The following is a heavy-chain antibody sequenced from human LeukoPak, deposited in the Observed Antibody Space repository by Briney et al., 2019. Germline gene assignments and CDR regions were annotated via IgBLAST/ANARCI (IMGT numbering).Heavy chain of an antibody. V-gene: IGHV6-1*01. CDR2: TYYRSKWYN. Sequence: SQTLSLTCAISGDSVSSNSAAWNWIRQSPSRGLEWLGRTYYRSKWYNDYAVSVKSRITINPDTPKSQFSLQLNSVTPEDTAVYYCAREDCSGGSCYGGFDYWGQGTLVTVSS. CDR1: GDSVSSNSAA. CDR3: AREDCSGGSCYGGFDY. D-gene: IGHD2-15*01. J-gene: IGHJ4*02.